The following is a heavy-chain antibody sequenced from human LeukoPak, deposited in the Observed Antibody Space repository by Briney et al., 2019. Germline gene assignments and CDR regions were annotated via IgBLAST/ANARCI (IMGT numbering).Heavy chain of an antibody. CDR3: ARVSPPYYYGSGSRRYFDL. CDR1: GGSFSGYY. D-gene: IGHD3-10*01. Sequence: SETLSLTCAVYGGSFSGYYWSWIRQPPRRGLEWIGEINHSGSTNYNPSLKSRVTISVDTSKNQFSLKLSSVTAADTAVYYCARVSPPYYYGSGSRRYFDLWGRGTLVTVSS. CDR2: INHSGST. J-gene: IGHJ2*01. V-gene: IGHV4-34*01.